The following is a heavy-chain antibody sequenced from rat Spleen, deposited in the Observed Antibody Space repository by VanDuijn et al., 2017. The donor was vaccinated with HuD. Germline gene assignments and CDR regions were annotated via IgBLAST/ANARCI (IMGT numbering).Heavy chain of an antibody. Sequence: EVQLVESGGGLVQPGRSLKLSCAASGFTFSDYGVAWVRQAPTTGLEWVATISYGDSSGHSGTYYRDSGKGRFTRSSDNAKSTLSLQMDRLRSEDTATDYGARRHYGYTDYFDYWGQGVMVTVSS. V-gene: IGHV5-29*01. CDR1: GFTFSDYG. D-gene: IGHD1-9*01. CDR2: ISYGDSSGHSGT. J-gene: IGHJ2*01. CDR3: ARRHYGYTDYFDY.